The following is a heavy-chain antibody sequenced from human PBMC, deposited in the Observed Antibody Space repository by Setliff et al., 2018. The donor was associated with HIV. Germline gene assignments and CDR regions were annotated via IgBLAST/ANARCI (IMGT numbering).Heavy chain of an antibody. Sequence: SETLSLTCAVYRGSFSHYYWTWIRQSPGKGLEWIAEINQERTTFYNPSLKSRVTMSLDTSRNEVSLRLNSVNAADTATYFCARVRFNFDNVRCFDLWGPGTLVTVSS. CDR2: INQERTT. D-gene: IGHD1-20*01. J-gene: IGHJ2*01. V-gene: IGHV4-34*01. CDR3: ARVRFNFDNVRCFDL. CDR1: RGSFSHYY.